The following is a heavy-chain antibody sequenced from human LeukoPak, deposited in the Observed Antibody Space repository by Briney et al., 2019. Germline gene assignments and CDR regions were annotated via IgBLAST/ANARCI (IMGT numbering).Heavy chain of an antibody. V-gene: IGHV4-30-4*01. CDR3: ARVGWLQLGGGFDY. CDR1: GGSVSSGDYY. Sequence: SQTLSLTCTVSGGSVSSGDYYWSWIRQPPGKGLEWIGYIYYSGSTYYNPSLKSRVTISVDTSKNQFSLKLSSVTAADTAVYYRARVGWLQLGGGFDYWGQGTLVTVSS. J-gene: IGHJ4*02. CDR2: IYYSGST. D-gene: IGHD5-24*01.